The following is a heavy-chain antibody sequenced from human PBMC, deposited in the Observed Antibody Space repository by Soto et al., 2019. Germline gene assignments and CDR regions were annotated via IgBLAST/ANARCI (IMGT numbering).Heavy chain of an antibody. V-gene: IGHV3-53*01. J-gene: IGHJ4*02. CDR2: IYNGGGT. D-gene: IGHD6-6*01. Sequence: GGSLRLSCASSGFTVSGNYMSWVRQAPGKGLEWVSVIYNGGGTYYADSVKGRFTISRDNSKNTLYLQMNSLRAEDTAVYYCASTRGSSYDYWGQGTLVTVSS. CDR3: ASTRGSSYDY. CDR1: GFTVSGNY.